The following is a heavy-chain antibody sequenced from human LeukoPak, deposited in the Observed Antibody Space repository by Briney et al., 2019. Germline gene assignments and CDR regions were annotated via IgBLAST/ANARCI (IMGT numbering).Heavy chain of an antibody. Sequence: PGGSLRLSCAASGFTFSSYGMHWVRQAPGKGLEWVAVIWYDGSNKYYADSVKGRFTISRDNSKNTLYLQMNSLRAEDTAAYYCARDGVVPAAKYYYYGMDVWGQGTTVTVSS. J-gene: IGHJ6*02. CDR3: ARDGVVPAAKYYYYGMDV. CDR2: IWYDGSNK. V-gene: IGHV3-33*01. D-gene: IGHD2-2*01. CDR1: GFTFSSYG.